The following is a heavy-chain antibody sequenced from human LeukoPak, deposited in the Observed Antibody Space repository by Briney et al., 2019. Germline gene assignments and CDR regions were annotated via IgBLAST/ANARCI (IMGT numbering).Heavy chain of an antibody. D-gene: IGHD3-22*01. CDR1: GFTFSNAW. V-gene: IGHV3-23*01. Sequence: PGGSLRLSCAASGFTFSNAWMSWVRQAPGKGLEWVSAISGSGGSTYYADSVKGRFTISRDNSKNTLYLQMNSLRAEDTAVYYCAKVRDTTGYYFDYWGQGTLVTVSS. CDR3: AKVRDTTGYYFDY. J-gene: IGHJ4*02. CDR2: ISGSGGST.